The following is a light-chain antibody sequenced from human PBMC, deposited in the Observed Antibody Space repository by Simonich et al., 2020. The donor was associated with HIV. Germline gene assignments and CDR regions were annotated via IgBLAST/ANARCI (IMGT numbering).Light chain of an antibody. J-gene: IGKJ2*01. Sequence: EIVMTQSPATLSVSPGERATLSCRASQSVSSNLAWYQQKTGQAPRFLIYSASTRATNIPARFSGSGSGTEFTLTISSMRSEDFAFYNCQQYNTWPHTFGQGTKLESK. CDR3: QQYNTWPHT. CDR1: QSVSSN. V-gene: IGKV3-15*01. CDR2: SAS.